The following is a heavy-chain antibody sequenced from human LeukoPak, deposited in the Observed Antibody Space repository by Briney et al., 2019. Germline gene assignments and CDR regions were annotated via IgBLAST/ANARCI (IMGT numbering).Heavy chain of an antibody. CDR2: ISGSRITT. J-gene: IGHJ4*02. D-gene: IGHD4-23*01. V-gene: IGHV3-23*01. Sequence: GGTLRLSCAASGFTFSSYAMSWVRQPPGKGLEWVSHISGSRITTYYADSVKGRFTISRDNSKNTLYLQMNSLRAEDTAVYYCARRAGGYSHPYDYWGQGTLVTVSS. CDR1: GFTFSSYA. CDR3: ARRAGGYSHPYDY.